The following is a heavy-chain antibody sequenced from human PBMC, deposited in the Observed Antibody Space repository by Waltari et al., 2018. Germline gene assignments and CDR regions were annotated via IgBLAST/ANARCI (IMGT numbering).Heavy chain of an antibody. Sequence: EVQLVESGGGLVQSGGSLRLSCTASGFSFSNYDMNWVRQAPGKGLEWVSYISSGCSTIYYADSMKGRFTVARDNAKNSVHLQMNSLRAGDTAMYYCASLEGTTVIGGYWGQGTLVTVSS. V-gene: IGHV3-48*04. D-gene: IGHD2-21*01. CDR3: ASLEGTTVIGGY. CDR2: ISSGCSTI. J-gene: IGHJ4*02. CDR1: GFSFSNYD.